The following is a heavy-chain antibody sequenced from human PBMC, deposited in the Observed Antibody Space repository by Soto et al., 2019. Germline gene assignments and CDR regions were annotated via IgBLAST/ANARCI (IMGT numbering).Heavy chain of an antibody. CDR2: IKSKTDGGTT. D-gene: IGHD2-8*01. J-gene: IGHJ5*02. CDR1: GFTFSNAW. Sequence: PGGSLRLSCAASGFTFSNAWMSWVRQAPGKGLEWVGRIKSKTDGGTTDYAAPVKGRFTISRDDSKNTLYLQMNSLKTEDTAVYYCTTGRYCTNGVCYVTNWFDPWGQGTLVTVSS. CDR3: TTGRYCTNGVCYVTNWFDP. V-gene: IGHV3-15*01.